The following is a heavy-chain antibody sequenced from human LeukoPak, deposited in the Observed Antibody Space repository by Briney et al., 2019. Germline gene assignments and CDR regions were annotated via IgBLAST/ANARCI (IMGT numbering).Heavy chain of an antibody. CDR1: GGSFSGYY. CDR3: ARTYYYDSSGRYYYYMDV. D-gene: IGHD3-22*01. J-gene: IGHJ6*03. V-gene: IGHV4-34*01. CDR2: INHSGST. Sequence: PSETLSLTRAVYGGSFSGYYWSWIRQPPGKGLEWIGEINHSGSTNYNPSLKSRVTISVDTSKNQFSLKLSSVTAADTAVYYCARTYYYDSSGRYYYYMDVWGKGTTVTISS.